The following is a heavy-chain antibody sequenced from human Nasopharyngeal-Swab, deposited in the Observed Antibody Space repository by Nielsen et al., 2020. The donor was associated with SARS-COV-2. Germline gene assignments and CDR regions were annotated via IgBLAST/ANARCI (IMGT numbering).Heavy chain of an antibody. CDR1: GFTFSSYG. J-gene: IGHJ3*02. CDR3: ARDLVRGRWLQYAFEI. Sequence: GESLKISCAASGFTFSSYGMHWVRQAPGKGLEWVAVIWYDGSNKYYADSVKGRFTISRDNSKNTLYLQMNSLRAEDTAVYYCARDLVRGRWLQYAFEIWGQGTMVTVSS. D-gene: IGHD5-24*01. V-gene: IGHV3-33*01. CDR2: IWYDGSNK.